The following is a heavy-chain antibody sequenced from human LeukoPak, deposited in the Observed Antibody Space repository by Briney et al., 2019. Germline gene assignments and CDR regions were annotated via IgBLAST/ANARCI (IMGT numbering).Heavy chain of an antibody. CDR2: INPNSGGT. D-gene: IGHD3-22*01. CDR3: ARGGDYYDSSGYYRT. J-gene: IGHJ5*02. V-gene: IGHV1-2*02. CDR1: GYTFTGYH. Sequence: ASVKVACKASGYTFTGYHMHWVRQAPGQGLEWMGWINPNSGGTNYAQKFQGRVTMTRDTSISTAYMELSRLRSDDTAVYYCARGGDYYDSSGYYRTWGQGTLVTVSS.